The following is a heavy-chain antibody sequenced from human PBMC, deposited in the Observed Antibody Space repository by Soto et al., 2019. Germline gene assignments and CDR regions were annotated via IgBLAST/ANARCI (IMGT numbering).Heavy chain of an antibody. CDR1: GFTFSSYV. CDR2: ISYDGSNK. Sequence: QVQLVESGGGVVQPGRSLRLSCAASGFTFSSYVMHWVRQAPGKGLEWVAVISYDGSNKYYADSVKGRFTISRDNSKHTLFLQMNSLRPEDTAVYYCAKDLEGYCSSTSCYTYFGLEVWGQGTTVTVSS. J-gene: IGHJ6*02. V-gene: IGHV3-30*18. D-gene: IGHD2-2*01. CDR3: AKDLEGYCSSTSCYTYFGLEV.